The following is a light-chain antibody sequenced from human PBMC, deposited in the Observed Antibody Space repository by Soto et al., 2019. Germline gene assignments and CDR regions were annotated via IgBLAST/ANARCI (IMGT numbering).Light chain of an antibody. CDR3: QQRSNWPST. V-gene: IGKV3-11*01. CDR2: DAS. CDR1: QSVSSY. Sequence: EIVLTQSPATLSLSPGNRATLSCRASQSVSSYLAWYQQKPGQAPRLLIYDASTRDTGIPATISASGSGTAFSLTITSLEPEDFAVYYCQQRSNWPSTFGGGTKVEIK. J-gene: IGKJ4*01.